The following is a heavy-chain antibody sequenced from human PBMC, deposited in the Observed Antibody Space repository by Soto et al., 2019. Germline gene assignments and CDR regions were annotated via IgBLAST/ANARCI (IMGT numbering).Heavy chain of an antibody. CDR2: ISGSGGST. CDR1: GFTFSDYA. J-gene: IGHJ4*02. V-gene: IGHV3-23*01. CDR3: AKDRSGASYYFDY. D-gene: IGHD1-26*01. Sequence: PGGSLRFSCAASGFTFSDYAMHWVRQAPGKGLEWVSAISGSGGSTYYADSVKGRFTISRDNSKNTLYLQMSSLRAEDTAVYYCAKDRSGASYYFDYWGQGTLVTVSS.